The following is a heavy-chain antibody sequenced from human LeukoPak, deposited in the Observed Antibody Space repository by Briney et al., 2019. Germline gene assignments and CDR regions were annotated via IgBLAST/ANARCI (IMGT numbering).Heavy chain of an antibody. D-gene: IGHD7-27*01. J-gene: IGHJ4*02. CDR2: ISASGGST. CDR3: VKGRLTGDH. V-gene: IGHV3-23*01. CDR1: GFTFSSSA. Sequence: PGGSLRLSCAASGFTFSSSAMSWVRQVPGKGLEWVSGISASGGSTSYADSVRGRFTISRDNSKNTLYVQMNSLRAEDTAVYYCVKGRLTGDHWGQGTLVTVSS.